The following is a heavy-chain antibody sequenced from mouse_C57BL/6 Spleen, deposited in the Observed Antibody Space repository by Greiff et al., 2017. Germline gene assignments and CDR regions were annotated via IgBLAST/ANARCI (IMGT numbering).Heavy chain of an antibody. CDR1: GFTFRDYG. Sequence: DVMLVESGGGLVKPGGSLKLSCAASGFTFRDYGLHWVRQAPEKGLEWVAYISSGSSTIYSADKVKGRFTISRDNAKNTLFLHMTSLRSEDTAMYYFARPTTVYARDYWGQGTSVTVSS. V-gene: IGHV5-17*01. CDR3: ARPTTVYARDY. CDR2: ISSGSSTI. D-gene: IGHD1-1*01. J-gene: IGHJ4*01.